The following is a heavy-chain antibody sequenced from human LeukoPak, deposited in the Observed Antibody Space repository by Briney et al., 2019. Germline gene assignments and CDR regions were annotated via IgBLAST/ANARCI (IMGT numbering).Heavy chain of an antibody. D-gene: IGHD4-23*01. CDR3: AKAPYGGNFFDY. CDR2: INSDGSST. Sequence: QPGGSLRLSCAASGFTFSSYWMHWVRQAPGKGLVWVSRINSDGSSTSYADSVKGRFATSRDNAKNTLYLQMNSLRAEDTAVYYCAKAPYGGNFFDYWGQGTLVTVSS. V-gene: IGHV3-74*01. J-gene: IGHJ4*02. CDR1: GFTFSSYW.